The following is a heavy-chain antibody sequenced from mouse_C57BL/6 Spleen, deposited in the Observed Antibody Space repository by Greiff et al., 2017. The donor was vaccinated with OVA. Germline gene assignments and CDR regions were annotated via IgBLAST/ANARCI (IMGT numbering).Heavy chain of an antibody. CDR2: ISDGGSYT. CDR1: GFTFSSYA. J-gene: IGHJ4*01. CDR3: ARDNYYGSSDYYAMDY. V-gene: IGHV5-4*01. D-gene: IGHD1-1*01. Sequence: EVHLVESGGGLVKPGGSLKLSCAASGFTFSSYAMSWVRQTPEKRLEWVATISDGGSYTYYPDNVKGRFTISRDNAKNNLYLQMSHLKSEDTAMYYCARDNYYGSSDYYAMDYWGQGTSVTVSS.